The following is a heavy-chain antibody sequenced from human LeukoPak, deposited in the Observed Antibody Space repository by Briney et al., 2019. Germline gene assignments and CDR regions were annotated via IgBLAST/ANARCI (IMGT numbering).Heavy chain of an antibody. CDR1: GGSVDTIDYY. J-gene: IGHJ3*02. D-gene: IGHD1-26*01. V-gene: IGHV4-61*08. Sequence: SETLSLTCTVSGGSVDTIDYYWSWIRQPPGKGLEWIGYMYHTGSSIYSPSLKGRLTISVDTSKNQFSLNLSSMTAADTAVYYCAGDQGGSAHRHAFDIWGQGILVTVSS. CDR3: AGDQGGSAHRHAFDI. CDR2: MYHTGSS.